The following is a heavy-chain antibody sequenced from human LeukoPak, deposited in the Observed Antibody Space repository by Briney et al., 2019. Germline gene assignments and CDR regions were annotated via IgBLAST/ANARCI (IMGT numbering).Heavy chain of an antibody. CDR3: ARGDVLDSSVYNWFDP. CDR1: GGTSSSYA. D-gene: IGHD3-22*01. CDR2: IIPIFVTA. Sequence: ASVKVSCKASGGTSSSYAISWVRQAPGQGLEWMGGIIPIFVTANYAQKFQGRVTMTRDTSTSTVYMELSSLRSEDTALYYCARGDVLDSSVYNWFDPWGQGTLVIVSS. J-gene: IGHJ5*02. V-gene: IGHV1-69*05.